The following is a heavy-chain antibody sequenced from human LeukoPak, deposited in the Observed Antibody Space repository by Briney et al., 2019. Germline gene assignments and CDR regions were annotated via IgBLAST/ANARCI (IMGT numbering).Heavy chain of an antibody. CDR3: AKGIVQGYYYYYMDV. D-gene: IGHD1-26*01. CDR1: GGSISSYY. Sequence: PSETLSLTCTVSGGSISSYYWSWIRQPPGKGLEWIGYICHSGSTNYNPSLKSRVTVSLDTSKNQFSLKLTSVTAADTAVYYCAKGIVQGYYYYYMDVWGKGTTVTVSS. V-gene: IGHV4-59*08. CDR2: ICHSGST. J-gene: IGHJ6*03.